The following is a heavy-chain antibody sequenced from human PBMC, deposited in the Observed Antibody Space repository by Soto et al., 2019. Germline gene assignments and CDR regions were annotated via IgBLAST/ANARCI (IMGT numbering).Heavy chain of an antibody. CDR2: ISYDGSNK. J-gene: IGHJ4*02. CDR1: GLTFSSYG. Sequence: PGGSLRLSCAASGLTFSSYGMHWVRQAPGKGLEWVAVISYDGSNKYYADSVKGRFTISRDNSKNTLYLQMNSLRAGDTAVYYCAKDLLYTAAAEYYFDYWGQGTLVTVSS. CDR3: AKDLLYTAAAEYYFDY. V-gene: IGHV3-30*18. D-gene: IGHD6-25*01.